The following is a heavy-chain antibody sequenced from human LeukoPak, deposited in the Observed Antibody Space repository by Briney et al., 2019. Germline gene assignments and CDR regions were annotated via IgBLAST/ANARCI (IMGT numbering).Heavy chain of an antibody. CDR2: IYSSGTT. CDR1: GGSISSYY. CDR3: ARRVNRIQLWSEFDY. V-gene: IGHV4-4*07. D-gene: IGHD5-18*01. J-gene: IGHJ4*02. Sequence: SETLSLTCTVSGGSISSYYWSWIRQPAGKGLEWIGRIYSSGTTTYNPSLKSRVTMSVDTAKNQVSLRLSSVTAADTAVYYCARRVNRIQLWSEFDYWGQGTLVTVSS.